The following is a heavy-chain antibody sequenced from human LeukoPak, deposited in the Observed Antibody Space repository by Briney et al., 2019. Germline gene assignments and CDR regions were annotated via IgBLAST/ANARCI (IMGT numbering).Heavy chain of an antibody. J-gene: IGHJ5*02. V-gene: IGHV4-59*01. CDR3: ARDLGITMVRGVEDWFDP. CDR1: GGSISSYY. Sequence: SETLSLTCTVSGGSISSYYWSWIRQPPGKGLEWIGYIYYSGSTNYNPSLKSRVTISVDTSKNQFSLKLSSVTAADTAVYYCARDLGITMVRGVEDWFDPWGQGTLVTVSS. CDR2: IYYSGST. D-gene: IGHD3-10*01.